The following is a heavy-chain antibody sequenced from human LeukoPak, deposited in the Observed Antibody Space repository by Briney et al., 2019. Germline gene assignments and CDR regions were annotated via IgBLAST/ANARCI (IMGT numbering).Heavy chain of an antibody. J-gene: IGHJ4*02. CDR2: IWYDGSNK. Sequence: GGSLRLSCAASGFTFSSYWMSWVRQAPGKGLEWVAVIWYDGSNKFYADSVKGRFTISRDNSKNTLYLQMNSLRAEDTAVYYCARGREQLIRDNFDYWGQGTLVTVSS. CDR1: GFTFSSYW. D-gene: IGHD6-6*01. CDR3: ARGREQLIRDNFDY. V-gene: IGHV3-33*08.